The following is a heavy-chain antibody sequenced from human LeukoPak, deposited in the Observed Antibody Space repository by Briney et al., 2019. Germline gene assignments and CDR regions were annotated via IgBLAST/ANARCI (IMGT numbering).Heavy chain of an antibody. CDR3: AREMRLVAVAGSFDY. V-gene: IGHV1-69*13. J-gene: IGHJ4*02. Sequence: ASVKVSCKASGYTFTDYYMHWVRQAPGQGLEWMGGIIPIFGTANYAQKFQGRVTITADESTSTAYMELSSLRSEDTAVYYCAREMRLVAVAGSFDYWGQGTLVTVSS. CDR1: GYTFTDYY. D-gene: IGHD6-19*01. CDR2: IIPIFGTA.